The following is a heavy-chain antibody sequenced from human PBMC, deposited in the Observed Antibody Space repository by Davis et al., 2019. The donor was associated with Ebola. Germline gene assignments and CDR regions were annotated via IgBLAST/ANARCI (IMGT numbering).Heavy chain of an antibody. CDR2: TYYNSKWYN. D-gene: IGHD5-12*01. V-gene: IGHV6-1*01. J-gene: IGHJ6*04. Sequence: HSQTLSLTCAISGDSVSGGSGAWNWIRQSPSRGLEWLGRTYYNSKWYNDYAESVKSRINISPDTAKNQFSLHLNSVTPENTAVYYCARGWLRSGLDVWGKGAAVIVSS. CDR3: ARGWLRSGLDV. CDR1: GDSVSGGSGA.